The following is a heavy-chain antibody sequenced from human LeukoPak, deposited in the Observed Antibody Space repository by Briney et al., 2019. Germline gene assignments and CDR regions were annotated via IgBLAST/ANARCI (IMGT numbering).Heavy chain of an antibody. CDR3: ARGGVYYDSSGYPIDY. V-gene: IGHV3-66*01. CDR1: GFTVSSNY. Sequence: GGSLRLSCAASGFTVSSNYMSWVRQAPGKGLEWVSVIYSGGSTYYADSVKGRFTISRDNSKNTLYLQMNSLRAEDTAVYYCARGGVYYDSSGYPIDYWGQGTLVTVSS. J-gene: IGHJ4*02. D-gene: IGHD3-22*01. CDR2: IYSGGST.